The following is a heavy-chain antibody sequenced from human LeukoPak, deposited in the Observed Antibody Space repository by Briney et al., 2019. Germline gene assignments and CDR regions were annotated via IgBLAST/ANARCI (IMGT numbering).Heavy chain of an antibody. CDR2: THHTGTA. CDR3: ATGSRSSTSDAFDV. Sequence: SETLSLTCTVSGGSVTNYYWTWFRQSPLKGLEWIAFTHHTGTAGYNPSLQSRITMSVDTSRNQFSLDLTSVTAADSAVYYCATGSRSSTSDAFDVWGQGTVVTVSS. J-gene: IGHJ3*01. V-gene: IGHV4-59*02. CDR1: GGSVTNYY. D-gene: IGHD6-6*01.